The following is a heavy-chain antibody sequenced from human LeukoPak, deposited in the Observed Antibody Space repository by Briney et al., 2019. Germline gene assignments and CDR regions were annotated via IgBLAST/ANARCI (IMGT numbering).Heavy chain of an antibody. J-gene: IGHJ4*02. CDR2: IIPIFGTA. D-gene: IGHD3-16*01. Sequence: SVKVSCKASGGTFSSYAISWVRQAPGQGLEWMGGIIPIFGTANYAQKFQGRVTITTDESTSTAYMELSSLRSEDTAVYYCARGTTYDYVWGSFYYFDYRGQGTLVTVSS. CDR1: GGTFSSYA. V-gene: IGHV1-69*05. CDR3: ARGTTYDYVWGSFYYFDY.